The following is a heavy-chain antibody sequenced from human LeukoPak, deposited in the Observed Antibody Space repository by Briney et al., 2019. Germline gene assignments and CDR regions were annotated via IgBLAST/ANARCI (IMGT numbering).Heavy chain of an antibody. J-gene: IGHJ4*02. D-gene: IGHD6-13*01. CDR1: GFTFSTYT. Sequence: GGSLRLSCAASGFTFSTYTMNWVRQAPGKGLEWVLSISRSSSYLYFADSVRGRFTISRDNSKNTLYLQMNSLRAEDTAVYYCAKRMGPSIAATDLDYWGQGTLVTVSS. CDR3: AKRMGPSIAATDLDY. CDR2: ISRSSSYL. V-gene: IGHV3-21*01.